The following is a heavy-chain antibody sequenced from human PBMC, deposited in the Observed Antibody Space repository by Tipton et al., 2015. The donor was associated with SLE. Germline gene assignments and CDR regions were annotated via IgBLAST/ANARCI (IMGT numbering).Heavy chain of an antibody. CDR1: GGSISSYY. D-gene: IGHD4-17*01. V-gene: IGHV4-59*01. CDR3: ARGGTTVTAKVGPAYWYFDL. Sequence: TLSLTCTVSGGSISSYYWSWIRQPPGKGLEWIGYIYYSGSTNYNPSLKSRVTISVDTSKNQFSLKLSSVTAADTAVYYCARGGTTVTAKVGPAYWYFDLWGRGTLVTVSS. J-gene: IGHJ2*01. CDR2: IYYSGST.